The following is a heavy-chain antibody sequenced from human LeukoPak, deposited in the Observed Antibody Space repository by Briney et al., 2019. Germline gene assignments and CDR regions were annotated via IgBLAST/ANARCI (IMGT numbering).Heavy chain of an antibody. CDR3: TRNNNDYGPHYFDY. Sequence: GGSLRLSCTASGFTFGDYTMSWVRQAPGKGLEWVGFIRSKAYGGTTEYAASVKGRFTISRDDSKSIAYLQMNSLKTEDTAVYYCTRNNNDYGPHYFDYWGQGTLVTVSS. J-gene: IGHJ4*02. CDR2: IRSKAYGGTT. V-gene: IGHV3-49*04. CDR1: GFTFGDYT. D-gene: IGHD4-17*01.